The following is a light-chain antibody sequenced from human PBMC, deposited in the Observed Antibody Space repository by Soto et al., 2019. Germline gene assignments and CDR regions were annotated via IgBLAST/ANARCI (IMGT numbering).Light chain of an antibody. J-gene: IGKJ3*01. Sequence: DIQMTQSPSSLSASVGDRVTITCRASQSISSYLNWYQQKPGKAPKLRIYAASNLQSGVPSRFSGSGSGTDFTLTISSLQPEDFATYYCQQSYSTPITFGPGTKVDIK. CDR3: QQSYSTPIT. V-gene: IGKV1-39*01. CDR1: QSISSY. CDR2: AAS.